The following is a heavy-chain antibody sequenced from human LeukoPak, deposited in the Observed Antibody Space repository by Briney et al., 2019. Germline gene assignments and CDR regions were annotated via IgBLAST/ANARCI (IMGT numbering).Heavy chain of an antibody. J-gene: IGHJ6*02. V-gene: IGHV4-59*01. CDR1: GGSISSYY. CDR3: ASSHPKLLWFGEVSYYGMDV. CDR2: IYYSGST. D-gene: IGHD3-10*01. Sequence: PSETLSLTCTVSGGSISSYYWSWIRQPPGKGLEWIGYIYYSGSTNYNPSLKSRVTISVDTSKNQFYLKLSSVTAADTAVYHCASSHPKLLWFGEVSYYGMDVWGQGTTVTVSS.